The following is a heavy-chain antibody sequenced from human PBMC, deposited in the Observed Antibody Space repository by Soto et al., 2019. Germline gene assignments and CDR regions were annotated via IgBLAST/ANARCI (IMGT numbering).Heavy chain of an antibody. CDR2: ISGSGGST. CDR1: GFTFSSYA. Sequence: GGSLRLSCAASGFTFSSYAMSWVRQAPGKGLEWVSAISGSGGSTYYADSVKGRFTISRDNSKNTLYLQLNSLRDDDTAVYYCARDRGGGNSFWYFDLWGRGTLVTVSS. J-gene: IGHJ2*01. CDR3: ARDRGGGNSFWYFDL. V-gene: IGHV3-23*01. D-gene: IGHD2-21*02.